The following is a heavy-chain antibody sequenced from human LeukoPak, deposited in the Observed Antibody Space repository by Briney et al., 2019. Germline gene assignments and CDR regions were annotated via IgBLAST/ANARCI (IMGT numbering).Heavy chain of an antibody. V-gene: IGHV3-30*04. CDR3: AKDGGGYYPYYYYYMDV. D-gene: IGHD3-22*01. J-gene: IGHJ6*03. CDR1: GFTFSSYA. Sequence: PGGSLRLSCVASGFTFSSYAMHWVRQAPGKGLEWVAFISYDGSNKYYADSVKGRFTISRDNSNNMLYLQMNSLRAEDTAVYYCAKDGGGYYPYYYYYMDVWGKGTTVTVSS. CDR2: ISYDGSNK.